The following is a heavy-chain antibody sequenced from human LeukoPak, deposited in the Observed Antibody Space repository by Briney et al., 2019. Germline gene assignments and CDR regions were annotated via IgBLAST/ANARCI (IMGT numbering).Heavy chain of an antibody. J-gene: IGHJ4*02. D-gene: IGHD2-2*01. Sequence: PGGSLRLSCTASGLTYSSFAMSWVRQAPGKGLEWVSVISGSGDSTYYAGSVKGRFTISRDNSKNTLYLQMNSLGAEDTAIYYCAKSSSSNCYSPHDYWGQGTLVTVSS. CDR3: AKSSSSNCYSPHDY. CDR2: ISGSGDST. CDR1: GLTYSSFA. V-gene: IGHV3-23*01.